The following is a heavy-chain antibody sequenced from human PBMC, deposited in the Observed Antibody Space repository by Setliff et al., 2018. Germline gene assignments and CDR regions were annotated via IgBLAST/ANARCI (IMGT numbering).Heavy chain of an antibody. CDR3: ARISASSSHFVY. V-gene: IGHV2-70*04. CDR2: IDWDDDK. J-gene: IGHJ4*02. CDR1: GFSLNTSGMR. D-gene: IGHD6-13*01. Sequence: SGPTLVNPTQTLTLTCTFSGFSLNTSGMRVSWIRQPPGKALEWLARIDWDDDKFYSTSLKTRLTISKDTSKKQVVLTMTNMDPVDTATYYCARISASSSHFVYWGPGTLVTVSS.